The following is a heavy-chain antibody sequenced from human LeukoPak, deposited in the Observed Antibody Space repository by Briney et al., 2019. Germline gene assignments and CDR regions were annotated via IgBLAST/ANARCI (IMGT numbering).Heavy chain of an antibody. CDR3: ARLPRYDFWSGSNYMDV. D-gene: IGHD3-3*01. CDR1: GGSISSSSYY. CDR2: IYYSGST. J-gene: IGHJ4*02. V-gene: IGHV4-39*01. Sequence: TSETLSLTCTVSGGSISSSSYYWGWIRQPPGKGLEWIGSIYYSGSTYYNPSLKSRVTISVDTSKNQFSLKLSSVTAADTAVYYCARLPRYDFWSGSNYMDVWGQGTLVTVSS.